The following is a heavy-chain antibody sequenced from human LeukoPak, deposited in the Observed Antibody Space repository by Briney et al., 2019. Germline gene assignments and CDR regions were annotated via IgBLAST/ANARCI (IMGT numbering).Heavy chain of an antibody. CDR1: GFTFSSYA. V-gene: IGHV3-23*01. D-gene: IGHD3-9*01. Sequence: GGTLRLSCAASGFTFSSYAMSWVRQAPGKGLEWVSAISGSGGTTYYADSVKGRFTISRDNSKNTVYLQMNGLRADDTAVYYCAKAAGNTGYYGRYYFDYWGQGTLVTVSS. CDR2: ISGSGGTT. CDR3: AKAAGNTGYYGRYYFDY. J-gene: IGHJ4*02.